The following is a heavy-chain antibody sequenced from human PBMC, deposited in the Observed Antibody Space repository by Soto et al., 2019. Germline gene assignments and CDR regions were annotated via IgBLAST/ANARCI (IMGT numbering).Heavy chain of an antibody. J-gene: IGHJ4*02. V-gene: IGHV3-66*01. CDR2: IYSGGST. Sequence: GGSLRLSCAASGFTVSNNYMTWVRQAPGKGLEWVSVIYSGGSTYYADSVKGRFTPSRDNSKNTLYLQMNSLRAEDTAVYYCARGDDSSVFYYDYWGQGTLVTVYS. D-gene: IGHD3-22*01. CDR1: GFTVSNNY. CDR3: ARGDDSSVFYYDY.